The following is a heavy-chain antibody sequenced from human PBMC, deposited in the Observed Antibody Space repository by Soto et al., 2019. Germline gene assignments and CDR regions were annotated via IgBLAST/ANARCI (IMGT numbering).Heavy chain of an antibody. V-gene: IGHV6-1*01. D-gene: IGHD2-21*01. CDR2: TYYRSKWYN. CDR1: WDSVSSNSAS. J-gene: IGHJ5*02. CDR3: ARDPGGEGVWFDP. Sequence: TLSLTCAISWDSVSSNSASCNWISRSPSRGLEWLGRTYYRSKWYNDYAVSVKSRITINPDTSKNQFSLQLNSVTPEDTAVYYCARDPGGEGVWFDPWGQGTLVTVSS.